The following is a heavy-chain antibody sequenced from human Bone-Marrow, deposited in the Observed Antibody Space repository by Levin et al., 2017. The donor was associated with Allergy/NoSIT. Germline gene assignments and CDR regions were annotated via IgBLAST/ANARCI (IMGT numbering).Heavy chain of an antibody. V-gene: IGHV1-69*13. CDR3: ATSTIGAYYGMDV. Sequence: SVKVSCKASGGTFSAFTIIWVRQAPGRGLEWLGGIISSVATADYAQQLQGRVTITADESTSTVYMELNSLRSEDTALYYCATSTIGAYYGMDVWGQGTTVTVSS. D-gene: IGHD5-12*01. J-gene: IGHJ6*02. CDR1: GGTFSAFT. CDR2: IISSVATA.